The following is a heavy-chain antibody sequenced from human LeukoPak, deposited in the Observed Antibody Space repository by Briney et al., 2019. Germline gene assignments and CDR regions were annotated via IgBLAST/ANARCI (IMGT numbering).Heavy chain of an antibody. CDR3: ARAGYYCSGGSCYVPGMRGLDI. D-gene: IGHD2-15*01. CDR1: GGSINSYY. CDR2: IYYSGST. V-gene: IGHV4-59*01. J-gene: IGHJ3*02. Sequence: SETLSLTCTVSGGSINSYYWSWIRQPPGKGLEWIGYIYYSGSTNYNPSLKSRVTISVDTSKNQFSLKLSSVTAADTAVYYCARAGYYCSGGSCYVPGMRGLDIWGQGTMVTVSS.